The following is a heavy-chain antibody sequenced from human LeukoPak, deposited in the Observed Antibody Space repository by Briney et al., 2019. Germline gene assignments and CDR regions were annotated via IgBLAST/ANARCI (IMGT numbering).Heavy chain of an antibody. D-gene: IGHD3-22*01. V-gene: IGHV3-30*18. CDR1: GFTFSSYG. Sequence: GGSLRLSCAASGFTFSSYGMHWVRQAPGKGLEWVAVISYDGSNKYYADSVKGRFTISRDNSKNTLYLQMNSLRAEDTAVYYCAKDLRHRYYYDSSGYIGDYWGQGTLVTVSS. CDR2: ISYDGSNK. J-gene: IGHJ4*02. CDR3: AKDLRHRYYYDSSGYIGDY.